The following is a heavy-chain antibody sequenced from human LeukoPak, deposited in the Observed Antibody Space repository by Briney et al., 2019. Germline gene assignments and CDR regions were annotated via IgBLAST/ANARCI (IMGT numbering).Heavy chain of an antibody. J-gene: IGHJ5*01. D-gene: IGHD3-22*01. Sequence: ASVKVSCKATSRISWVRQAPGQGLEWMGWIGTYGGDTYYAQKFQGRITVTTDTSTSTVYMELGNLRSDDTAVYYCARDLWNFYDDSGYNRDFDSWGQGTLVTASS. V-gene: IGHV1-18*01. CDR3: ARDLWNFYDDSGYNRDFDS. CDR1: TSR. CDR2: IGTYGGDT.